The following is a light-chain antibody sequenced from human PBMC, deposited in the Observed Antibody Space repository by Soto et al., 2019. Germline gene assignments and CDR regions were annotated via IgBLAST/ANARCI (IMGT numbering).Light chain of an antibody. CDR1: QSISSW. V-gene: IGKV1-5*03. CDR2: KAS. J-gene: IGKJ5*01. Sequence: DIQMTQSPSTLSASVGDRVTITCRASQSISSWLAWYQQRPGKPPNLLIYKASTLASGVPSRFSGSGSGTDFTLTISCLQSEDFATYYCQQYYSYPFTFGQGTRLEI. CDR3: QQYYSYPFT.